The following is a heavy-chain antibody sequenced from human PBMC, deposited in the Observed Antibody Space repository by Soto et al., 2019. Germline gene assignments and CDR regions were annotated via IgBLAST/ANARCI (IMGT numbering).Heavy chain of an antibody. CDR2: INHSGST. CDR1: GGSFSGYY. CDR3: ARQPYEYIWWSYHYGAFDI. V-gene: IGHV4-34*01. Sequence: QVQLQQWGAGLLKPSETLSLTCAVYGGSFSGYYWSWIRQPPGQGLEWMGEINHSGSTNYNPSLKSRVTISVDKSKNQFALKLSSVTAADTAVYYCARQPYEYIWWSYHYGAFDIWGQGTMVTVSS. J-gene: IGHJ3*02. D-gene: IGHD3-16*02.